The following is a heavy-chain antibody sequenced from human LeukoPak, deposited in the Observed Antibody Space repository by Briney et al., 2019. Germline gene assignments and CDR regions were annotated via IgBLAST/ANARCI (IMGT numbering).Heavy chain of an antibody. CDR3: AKEGAYPIITYDS. V-gene: IGHV3-7*01. CDR2: IKRDGNEK. J-gene: IGHJ5*01. CDR1: GFTFSRYW. Sequence: GGSLRLSCAASGFTFSRYWMNWVRQAPGKGLEWVANIKRDGNEKNYVDSVKGRFSISRDNAKNSLYLQMDSLRAEDTAVYYCAKEGAYPIITYDSWGQGALVTVSS. D-gene: IGHD3-10*01.